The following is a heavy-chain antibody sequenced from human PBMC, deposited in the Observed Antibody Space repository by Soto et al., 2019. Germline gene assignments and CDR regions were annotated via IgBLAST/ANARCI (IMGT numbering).Heavy chain of an antibody. CDR2: ISGSGGST. Sequence: EVQLLESGGGLVQPGESLRLSCAASGFTFSTFAMSWVRQAPGKGLEWVSTISGSGGSTYYADSVKGWFTISRDSSKNTVYLQMNSLRDEDTAVYYCAKAPKGGGGSCFDYWGQGTLVTVSS. CDR1: GFTFSTFA. D-gene: IGHD2-15*01. V-gene: IGHV3-23*01. CDR3: AKAPKGGGGSCFDY. J-gene: IGHJ4*02.